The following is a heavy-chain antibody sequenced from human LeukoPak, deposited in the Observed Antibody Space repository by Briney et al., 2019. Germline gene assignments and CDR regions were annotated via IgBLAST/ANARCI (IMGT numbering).Heavy chain of an antibody. CDR3: AKVLQYCSTTSCYIHN. D-gene: IGHD2-2*02. Sequence: PGGSLRLSCAASGFTFSNYGMHWVRQAPGKGLEWVAVIWFDGSNKYYSDSVKGRFTISRDNSKSTLYLQMSSLRVEDTAVYYCAKVLQYCSTTSCYIHNWGQGSLVTVSS. CDR2: IWFDGSNK. CDR1: GFTFSNYG. J-gene: IGHJ4*02. V-gene: IGHV3-33*06.